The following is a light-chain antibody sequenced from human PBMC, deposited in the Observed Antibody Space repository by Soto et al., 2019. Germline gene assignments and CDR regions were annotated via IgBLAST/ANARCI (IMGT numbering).Light chain of an antibody. CDR1: QYISNS. CDR3: QQYDNLPLT. V-gene: IGKV1-33*01. J-gene: IGKJ4*01. CDR2: DAS. Sequence: IQLTQSPSSLYTFVGDSVPITCRASQYISNSFNWYQEKPGKAPKLLIYDASNLETGVPSRFSGSGSGTDFTLTISSLQPEDIATYYCQQYDNLPLTFGRGTKVDI.